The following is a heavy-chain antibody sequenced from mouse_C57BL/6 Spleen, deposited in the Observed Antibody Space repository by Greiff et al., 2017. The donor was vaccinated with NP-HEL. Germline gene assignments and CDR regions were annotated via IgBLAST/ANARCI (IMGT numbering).Heavy chain of an antibody. Sequence: QVQLQQPGAELVRPGSSVKLSCKASGYTFTSYWMHWVKQRPIQGLEWIGNIDPSDSETHYNQKFKDKATLTVDKSSSTAYMQPSSLTSEDAAVFDCARERTGGGGFAYWGQGTLVTVSA. V-gene: IGHV1-52*01. CDR1: GYTFTSYW. J-gene: IGHJ3*01. CDR2: IDPSDSET. CDR3: ARERTGGGGFAY. D-gene: IGHD4-1*01.